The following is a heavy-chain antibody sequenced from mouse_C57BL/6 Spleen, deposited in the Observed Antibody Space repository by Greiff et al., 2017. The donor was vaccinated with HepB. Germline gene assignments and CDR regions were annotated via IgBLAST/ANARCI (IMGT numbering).Heavy chain of an antibody. Sequence: VQLQQSGPELVKPGDSVTLSCKASGYSFTGYCMNWVMQSHGQSLEWIGGINPYSGDTFYNQKFKGKATLTADKSSSTAYMELRSLTSEDSAVYYCARCGGSPYFDYWGQGTTLTVSS. D-gene: IGHD1-1*02. CDR2: INPYSGDT. CDR1: GYSFTGYC. CDR3: ARCGGSPYFDY. V-gene: IGHV1-20*01. J-gene: IGHJ2*01.